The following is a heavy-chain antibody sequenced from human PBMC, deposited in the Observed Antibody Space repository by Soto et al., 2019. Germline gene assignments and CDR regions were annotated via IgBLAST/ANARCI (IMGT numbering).Heavy chain of an antibody. Sequence: EVQLLESGGGLVHPGGSLRLSCAASGFTFSSYAMRWVRQAPGKGLEWVSAISGSGATTYYADSVKGRFTISRDNSKDTLYLQMNSLRVDDTAEYYCAKKGGGSPAPNDHWGQGTLVTVSS. CDR2: ISGSGATT. CDR1: GFTFSSYA. D-gene: IGHD2-15*01. J-gene: IGHJ4*02. V-gene: IGHV3-23*01. CDR3: AKKGGGSPAPNDH.